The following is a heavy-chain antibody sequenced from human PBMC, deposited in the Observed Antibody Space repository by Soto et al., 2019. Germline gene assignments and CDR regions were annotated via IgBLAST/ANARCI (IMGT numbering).Heavy chain of an antibody. D-gene: IGHD3-22*01. V-gene: IGHV3-21*01. J-gene: IGHJ4*02. CDR1: GFTFSTYS. CDR2: ISSSSSYI. CDR3: ARETYYDSSGYYSY. Sequence: PGGSLRLSCAASGFTFSTYSMNWVRQAPGKGLEWVSSISSSSSYIYYADSVKGRFTISRDNAENSLYLEMNSLRAEDTSVYYCARETYYDSSGYYSYWGQGTLVTAPQ.